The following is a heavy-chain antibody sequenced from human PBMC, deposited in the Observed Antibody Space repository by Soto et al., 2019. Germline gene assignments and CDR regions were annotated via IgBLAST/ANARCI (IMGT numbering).Heavy chain of an antibody. CDR2: ISSSSSTI. V-gene: IGHV3-48*02. CDR3: ARDEAVANWGSWFDP. CDR1: GFTFSSYS. Sequence: EVQLVESGGGLVQPGGSLRLSCAASGFTFSSYSMNWVRQAPGKGLEWVSYISSSSSTIYYADSVKGRFTISRDNAKNSLYLQMNSLRDEDTAVYYCARDEAVANWGSWFDPWGQGTLVTVSS. J-gene: IGHJ5*02. D-gene: IGHD6-19*01.